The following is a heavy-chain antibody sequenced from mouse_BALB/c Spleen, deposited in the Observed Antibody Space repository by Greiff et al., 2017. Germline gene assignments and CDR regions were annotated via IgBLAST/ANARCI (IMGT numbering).Heavy chain of an antibody. Sequence: VQLQESGPGLVKPSQSLSLTCTVTGYSITSDYAWNWIRQFPGNKLEWMGYISYSGSTSYNPSLKSRISITRDTSKNQFFLQLNSVTTEDTATYYCAREDDAMDYWGQGTSVTVSS. V-gene: IGHV3-2*02. CDR1: GYSITSDYA. J-gene: IGHJ4*01. CDR3: AREDDAMDY. CDR2: ISYSGST.